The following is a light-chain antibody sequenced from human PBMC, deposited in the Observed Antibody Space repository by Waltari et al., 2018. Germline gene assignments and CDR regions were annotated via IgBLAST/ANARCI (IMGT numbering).Light chain of an antibody. CDR2: SDI. CDR3: ATWDDTLRGPYVV. J-gene: IGLJ2*01. CDR1: DSNIGRNI. Sequence: QSVLTQPPSTSGTAGQGVTISCSGSDSNIGRNIVTWYQHLPGTAPKLLIYSDIQRPSGVPDRFSGSKSGTSASLAISGLQSEDDGVYYCATWDDTLRGPYVVFGGGTKLTVL. V-gene: IGLV1-44*01.